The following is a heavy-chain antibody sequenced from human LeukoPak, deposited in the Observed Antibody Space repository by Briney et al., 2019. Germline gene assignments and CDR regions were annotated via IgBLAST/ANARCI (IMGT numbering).Heavy chain of an antibody. Sequence: PGGSLRLSCAASGFTFDDYAMHWVRQAPGKGLEWVSGISWNSGSIDYADSVKGRFAISRDNAKNSLYLQMNSLRAEDTAVYYCARDGRLSYYYYMDVWGKGTTVTISS. J-gene: IGHJ6*03. CDR1: GFTFDDYA. V-gene: IGHV3-9*01. CDR2: ISWNSGSI. CDR3: ARDGRLSYYYYMDV.